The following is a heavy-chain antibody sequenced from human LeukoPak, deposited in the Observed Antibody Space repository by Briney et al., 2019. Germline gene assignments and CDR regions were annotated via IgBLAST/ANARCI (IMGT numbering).Heavy chain of an antibody. CDR3: ARDQAMRPARSSGWYYFDY. CDR2: IIPIFGTA. D-gene: IGHD6-19*01. CDR1: GGTFSSYA. Sequence: SVKVSCKASGGTFSSYAISWVRQAPGQGLEWMGGIIPIFGTANYAQKFQGRVTITADESTSTAYMELSSLRSDDTAVYYCARDQAMRPARSSGWYYFDYWGQGTLVTVSS. V-gene: IGHV1-69*13. J-gene: IGHJ4*02.